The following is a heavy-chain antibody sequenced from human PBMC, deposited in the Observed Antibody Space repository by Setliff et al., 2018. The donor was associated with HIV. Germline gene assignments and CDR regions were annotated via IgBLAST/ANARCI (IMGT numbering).Heavy chain of an antibody. Sequence: HPGGSLRLSCAASGFTFSSYAMSWVRQAPGKGLEWVSAISGSGGSTYYADSVKGRFTISRDNSKNTLYLQMNSLRAEDTAVYYCAKGCGGDLPYYYYYMDVWGKGTTVTVSS. V-gene: IGHV3-23*01. J-gene: IGHJ6*03. CDR1: GFTFSSYA. CDR3: AKGCGGDLPYYYYYMDV. D-gene: IGHD2-21*02. CDR2: ISGSGGST.